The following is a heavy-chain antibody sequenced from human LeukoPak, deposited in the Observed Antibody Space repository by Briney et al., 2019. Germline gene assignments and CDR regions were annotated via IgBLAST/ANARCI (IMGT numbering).Heavy chain of an antibody. CDR3: TRSVYDWDNWFDP. CDR2: ISWNSGSI. CDR1: GFSFDDYA. J-gene: IGHJ5*02. Sequence: SLRLSCAASGFSFDDYAMHWVRQAPGKGLEWVSGISWNSGSIGYADSVKGRFTISRDNAKNSLYLQMNSLRAEDMALYYCTRSVYDWDNWFDPWGQGTLVTVSS. V-gene: IGHV3-9*03. D-gene: IGHD5/OR15-5a*01.